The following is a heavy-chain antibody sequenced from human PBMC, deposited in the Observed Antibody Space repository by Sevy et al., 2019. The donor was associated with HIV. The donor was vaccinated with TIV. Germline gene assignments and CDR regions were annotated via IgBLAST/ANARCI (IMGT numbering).Heavy chain of an antibody. Sequence: SETLSLTCTVSGGSISSSSYYWGWIRQPPGKGLEWIGSIYYSGSTYYNPSLKSRVTISVDTSKNQFSLKLGSVTAADTAVYYCARSTSGSWYGGDWFDPWGQGTLVTVSS. V-gene: IGHV4-39*01. CDR3: ARSTSGSWYGGDWFDP. CDR1: GGSISSSSYY. CDR2: IYYSGST. J-gene: IGHJ5*02. D-gene: IGHD6-13*01.